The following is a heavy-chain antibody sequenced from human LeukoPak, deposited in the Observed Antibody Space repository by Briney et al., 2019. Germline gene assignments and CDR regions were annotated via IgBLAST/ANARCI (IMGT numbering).Heavy chain of an antibody. CDR3: ATGGSGSYKPRWFDP. CDR1: GGSISSGGYY. D-gene: IGHD3-10*01. CDR2: IYYSGST. Sequence: SETLSLTCTVSGGSISSGGYYWSWIRQHPGKGLEWIGYIYYSGSTYYNPSLKSRVTVSVDTSKNQFSLKLSSVTAADTAVYYCATGGSGSYKPRWFDPGGQGTLVTVST. V-gene: IGHV4-31*03. J-gene: IGHJ5*02.